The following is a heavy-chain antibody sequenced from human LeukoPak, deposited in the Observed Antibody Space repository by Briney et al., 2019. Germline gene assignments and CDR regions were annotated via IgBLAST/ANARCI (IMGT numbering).Heavy chain of an antibody. CDR1: GFTFSSYS. D-gene: IGHD4-17*01. CDR3: ARDTAYGDGAFDI. Sequence: GGSLRLSGAASGFTFSSYSMNWVRQAPGKGLEWVSSISSSSSYIYYADSVKGRFTISRDNAKNSLYLQMNSLRAEDTAVYYCARDTAYGDGAFDIWGQGTMVTVSS. CDR2: ISSSSSYI. J-gene: IGHJ3*02. V-gene: IGHV3-21*01.